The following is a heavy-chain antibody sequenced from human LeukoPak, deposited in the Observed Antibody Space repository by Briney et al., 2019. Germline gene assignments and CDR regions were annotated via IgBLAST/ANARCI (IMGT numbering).Heavy chain of an antibody. CDR3: ARERMGPYSSSWYGAFDI. D-gene: IGHD6-13*01. CDR2: SSAYNGNT. CDR1: GYTFTSYG. V-gene: IGHV1-18*01. J-gene: IGHJ3*02. Sequence: GSVKVSCKASGYTFTSYGIRGGRQAPGQGLEWMGWSSAYNGNTNYAQKLQGRVTMTTDTSTSTAYLELRSLRPDDTAVYYCARERMGPYSSSWYGAFDIWGQGTMVTVSS.